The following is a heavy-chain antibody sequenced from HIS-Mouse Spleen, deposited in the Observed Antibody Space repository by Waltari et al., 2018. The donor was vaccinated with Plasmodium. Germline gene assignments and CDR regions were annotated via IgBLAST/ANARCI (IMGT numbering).Heavy chain of an antibody. CDR2: INSDGSSK. Sequence: EVQLVESGGGLVQPGGSLRLPCAASGFTFICYWWPWVRKAPGKGLGWVSRINSDGSSKSYADSVKGRFTISRDNAKNTLYLQMNSLRAEDTAVYYCARDKPSNYGYFDYWGQGTLVTVSS. CDR3: ARDKPSNYGYFDY. CDR1: GFTFICYW. J-gene: IGHJ4*02. V-gene: IGHV3-74*01. D-gene: IGHD4-4*01.